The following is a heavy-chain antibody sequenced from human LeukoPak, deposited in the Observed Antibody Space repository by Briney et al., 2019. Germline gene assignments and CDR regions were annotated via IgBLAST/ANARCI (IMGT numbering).Heavy chain of an antibody. V-gene: IGHV3-74*01. CDR1: GFTFSSYL. CDR2: INSDGSST. Sequence: GGSLRLSCAASGFTFSSYLMHWVRQAPGKGLLWVSRINSDGSSTSYADSVKGRFTISRDNAKNTLYLQMNSLRAEDTAVYYCARTSSGWYYFDYWGQGTLVTVSS. D-gene: IGHD6-19*01. J-gene: IGHJ4*02. CDR3: ARTSSGWYYFDY.